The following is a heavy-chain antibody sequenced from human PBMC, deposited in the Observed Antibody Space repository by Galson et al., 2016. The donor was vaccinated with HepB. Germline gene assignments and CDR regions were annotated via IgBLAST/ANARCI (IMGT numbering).Heavy chain of an antibody. J-gene: IGHJ6*02. CDR1: GFTFTNYG. Sequence: SLRLSCAASGFTFTNYGMHWVRQAPGKGLEWVAVISYDGGNKYYADSVKGRFTISRDNSKKTLYLQMNSLIGEDTAVYSCAKYFWDLRGSHQYYDMDFWGQGTTVTVSS. CDR3: AKYFWDLRGSHQYYDMDF. V-gene: IGHV3-30*18. CDR2: ISYDGGNK. D-gene: IGHD3-3*01.